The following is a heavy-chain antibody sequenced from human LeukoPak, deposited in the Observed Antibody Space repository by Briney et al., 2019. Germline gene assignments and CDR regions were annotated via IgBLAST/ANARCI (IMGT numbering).Heavy chain of an antibody. CDR3: ARKGSNYYYGMDV. Sequence: GGSLRLSCAASGFTVSSNYMSWVRQAPGKGLEWVSVIYSGGSTYYADSVKGRFPISRDNSKNTLYLQMNSVRAEDTAVYYCARKGSNYYYGMDVWGQGTTVTVSS. D-gene: IGHD5/OR15-5a*01. J-gene: IGHJ6*02. CDR2: IYSGGST. CDR1: GFTVSSNY. V-gene: IGHV3-66*01.